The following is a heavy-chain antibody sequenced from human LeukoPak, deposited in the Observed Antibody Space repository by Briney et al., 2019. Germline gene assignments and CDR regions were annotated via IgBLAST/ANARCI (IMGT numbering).Heavy chain of an antibody. CDR2: IYPGDSDA. V-gene: IGHV5-51*01. CDR1: GYRFSSYW. Sequence: GESLKISCKGAGYRFSSYWIAWVRQMPGKGLEWMGIIYPGDSDARYSPSFQGQVTISTDKSISTAYLQWSSLKASDTAMYYCARLDYYGSGRIDYWGQGTLVTVSS. J-gene: IGHJ4*02. D-gene: IGHD3-10*01. CDR3: ARLDYYGSGRIDY.